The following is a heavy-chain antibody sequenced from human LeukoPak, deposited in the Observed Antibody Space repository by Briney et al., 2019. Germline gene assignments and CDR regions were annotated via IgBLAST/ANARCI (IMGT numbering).Heavy chain of an antibody. CDR3: ARDHTAIYYGMDV. J-gene: IGHJ6*02. Sequence: GGSLRLSCAASGFTFSSYWMSWVRQAPGKGLEWVANIKQDGSEKYYVDSVKGRFTVSRDNAKNSLYLQMNSLRAEDTAVYYCARDHTAIYYGMDVWGQGTTVTVSS. CDR1: GFTFSSYW. V-gene: IGHV3-7*01. D-gene: IGHD5-18*01. CDR2: IKQDGSEK.